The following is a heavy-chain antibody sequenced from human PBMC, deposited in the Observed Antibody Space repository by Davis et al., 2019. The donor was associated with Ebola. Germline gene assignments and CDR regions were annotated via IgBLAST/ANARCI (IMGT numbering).Heavy chain of an antibody. D-gene: IGHD2-21*02. CDR2: ISFDGSDK. J-gene: IGHJ4*02. CDR1: GFTFNNYG. Sequence: PGGSLRLSCAASGFTFNNYGIHWVRQAPGKGLEWVAFISFDGSDKDYADSVRGRFTISRDNSKNTLYLQMNSLRAEDTALYYCAKLTYCGGDCYSEGDFDYWGQGTLVTVSS. V-gene: IGHV3-30*18. CDR3: AKLTYCGGDCYSEGDFDY.